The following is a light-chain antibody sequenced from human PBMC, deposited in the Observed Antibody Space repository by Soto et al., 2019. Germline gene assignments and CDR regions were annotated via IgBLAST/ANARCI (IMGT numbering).Light chain of an antibody. CDR1: QSVDSAF. Sequence: EIVLTQSPGSLSLSLGERATLSCRASQSVDSAFFAWYQQKPGQPPRLLMYGASRRATGIPDRFSVSGSWTDFTLTISRLEPEDFAVYYCQPYASSLTFGQGTMVEI. J-gene: IGKJ1*01. V-gene: IGKV3-20*01. CDR3: QPYASSLT. CDR2: GAS.